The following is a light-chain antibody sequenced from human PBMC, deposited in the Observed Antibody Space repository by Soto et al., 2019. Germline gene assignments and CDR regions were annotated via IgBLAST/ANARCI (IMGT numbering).Light chain of an antibody. CDR3: ASYTSSSTLV. Sequence: QSALTQPASVSGSPGQSITISCTGTSSDIGGYNYVSWYQQHPGKAPKLMIYEVGNRPSGVSDRFSGSKSGNTASLSISGLQADDEAEYYCASYTSSSTLVFGTGTKLTVL. V-gene: IGLV2-14*01. CDR2: EVG. CDR1: SSDIGGYNY. J-gene: IGLJ1*01.